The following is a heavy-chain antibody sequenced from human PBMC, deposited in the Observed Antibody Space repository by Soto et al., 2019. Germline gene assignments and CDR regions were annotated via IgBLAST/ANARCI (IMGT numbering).Heavy chain of an antibody. V-gene: IGHV3-15*07. CDR1: GVTFSNDW. D-gene: IGHD6-13*01. J-gene: IGHJ4*02. CDR3: TRDEVELTIAAAGTGY. Sequence: GGSLTLSCAVSGVTFSNDWMKWVRQAPGKELEWVGRIKSKTDGGTTDYAAPVKGRFTISRDDSKNTLYLQMNSLKTEDTAVYYCTRDEVELTIAAAGTGYWGQGT. CDR2: IKSKTDGGTT.